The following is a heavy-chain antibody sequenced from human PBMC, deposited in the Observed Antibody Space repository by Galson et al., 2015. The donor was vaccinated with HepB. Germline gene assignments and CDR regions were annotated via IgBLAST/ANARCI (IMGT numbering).Heavy chain of an antibody. CDR1: GGTFSSYA. CDR3: AVQERRYSSSPWDNWFDP. V-gene: IGHV1-69*13. Sequence: SVKVSCKASGGTFSSYAISWVRQAPGQGLEWMGGIIPIFGIANYAQKFQGRVTITADESTSTAYMELSSLRSEDTAVYYCAVQERRYSSSPWDNWFDPWGQGTLVTVSS. CDR2: IIPIFGIA. D-gene: IGHD6-6*01. J-gene: IGHJ5*02.